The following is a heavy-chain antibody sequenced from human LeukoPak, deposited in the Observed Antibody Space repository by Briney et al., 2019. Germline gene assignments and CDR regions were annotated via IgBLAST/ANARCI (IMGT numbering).Heavy chain of an antibody. CDR2: IYNSGIS. J-gene: IGHJ4*02. D-gene: IGHD3-10*01. CDR3: ARRRGTRFGGEPMSYFDY. V-gene: IGHV4-39*01. CDR1: GGSISSSGYY. Sequence: SETLSLTCTVSGGSISSSGYYWAWIRQPPGEGLNWIGNIYNSGISYYNPSLKSRVTISVDTSNNQFSLRLSSVPAADTAVYYCARRRGTRFGGEPMSYFDYWGQGTLVTVSS.